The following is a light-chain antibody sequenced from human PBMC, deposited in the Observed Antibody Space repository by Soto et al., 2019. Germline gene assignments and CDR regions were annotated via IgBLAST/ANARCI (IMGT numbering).Light chain of an antibody. J-gene: IGKJ3*01. Sequence: EIVLTQSPGTLSLSPGERATLSCRASQSVSSSYLAWYQQKPGQAPRLLIYGASSRATGMPDRFSGSGSGTDFTLTISRLEPEDFAVYYCQQYGNSPFTFGPGTKVDMK. CDR1: QSVSSSY. CDR3: QQYGNSPFT. V-gene: IGKV3-20*01. CDR2: GAS.